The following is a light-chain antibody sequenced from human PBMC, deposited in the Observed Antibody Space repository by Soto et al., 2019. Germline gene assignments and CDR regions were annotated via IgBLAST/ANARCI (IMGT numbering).Light chain of an antibody. J-gene: IGKJ5*01. Sequence: DIQMTQSPSTLSASVGDRVTITCRASQSISSWLAWYQQKPGKAPKLLIYKASSLESGVPSRFSGRGSGTAFTLTISSLQSDDFATYYCQQYNSFTITFGQGTRLEIK. CDR1: QSISSW. CDR2: KAS. V-gene: IGKV1-5*03. CDR3: QQYNSFTIT.